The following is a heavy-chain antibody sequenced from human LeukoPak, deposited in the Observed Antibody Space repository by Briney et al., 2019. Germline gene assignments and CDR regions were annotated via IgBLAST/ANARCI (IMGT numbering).Heavy chain of an antibody. J-gene: IGHJ4*02. Sequence: GGSLRLSCAASGFTFSSYGMHWVRQAPGKGLEWVGRMKSIVDGGTTDYAATVKGRFTISRDDSKTTLYLQMHSLRTEDTAVYYCAKDGPFIVAASWGQGTLVTVSS. CDR3: AKDGPFIVAAS. CDR2: MKSIVDGGTT. D-gene: IGHD5-12*01. V-gene: IGHV3-15*01. CDR1: GFTFSSYG.